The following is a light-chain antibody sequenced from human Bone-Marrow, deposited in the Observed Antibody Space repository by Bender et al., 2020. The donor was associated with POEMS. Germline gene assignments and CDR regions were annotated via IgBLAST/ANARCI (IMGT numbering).Light chain of an antibody. V-gene: IGLV2-8*01. J-gene: IGLJ1*01. CDR1: SSDVGRYNY. CDR2: EVN. Sequence: QSALTQPPSASGSPGQSVTISCTGTSSDVGRYNYVSWYQQHPGKAPKLVIYEVNKRPSGVPDRFSGSKSGSTASLTVSGLQADDEADYYCISYAATKGVFGTGTKVTVL. CDR3: ISYAATKGV.